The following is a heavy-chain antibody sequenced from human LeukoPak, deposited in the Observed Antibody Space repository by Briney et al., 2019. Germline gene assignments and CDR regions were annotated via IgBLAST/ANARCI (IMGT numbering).Heavy chain of an antibody. J-gene: IGHJ4*02. D-gene: IGHD5-12*01. CDR1: GGSISRHY. CDR2: NYYTGST. V-gene: IGHV4-59*08. CDR3: ARQGGGYD. Sequence: PSETLSLTCTVSGGSISRHYWMWIRQPPGKGLEWLGYNYYTGSTNYNSSLGGRITILIDTSKNQFSPTLTSVTAADTAVYYCARQGGGYDWGQGILVTVSS.